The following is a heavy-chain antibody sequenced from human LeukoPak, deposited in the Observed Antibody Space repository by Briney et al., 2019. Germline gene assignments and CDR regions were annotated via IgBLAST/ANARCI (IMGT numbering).Heavy chain of an antibody. J-gene: IGHJ4*02. Sequence: GGSLRLSCAASGFTFSSYGMHWVRQAPGKGLEWVAFIRYDGSNKYYADSVKGRFTISRDNSKNTLYLQMNSLRAEDTAVYYCAKDRANYDFWSGYNFDYWGQGTLVTVSS. D-gene: IGHD3-3*01. CDR1: GFTFSSYG. V-gene: IGHV3-30*02. CDR2: IRYDGSNK. CDR3: AKDRANYDFWSGYNFDY.